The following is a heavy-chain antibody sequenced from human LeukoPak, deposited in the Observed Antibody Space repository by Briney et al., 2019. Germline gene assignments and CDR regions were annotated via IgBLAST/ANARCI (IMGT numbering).Heavy chain of an antibody. CDR3: ARGLLNYYDSSGPIYYFDY. V-gene: IGHV4-38-2*01. Sequence: SETLSLTCAVSGYSISSGYYWGWIRQPPGKGLEWIGEINHSGSTNYNPSLKSRVTISVDTSKNQFSLKLSSVTAADTAVYYCARGLLNYYDSSGPIYYFDYWGQGTLVTVSS. CDR1: GYSISSGYY. CDR2: INHSGST. J-gene: IGHJ4*02. D-gene: IGHD3-22*01.